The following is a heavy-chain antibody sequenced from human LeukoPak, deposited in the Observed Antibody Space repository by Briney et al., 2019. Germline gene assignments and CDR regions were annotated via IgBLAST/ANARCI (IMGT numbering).Heavy chain of an antibody. V-gene: IGHV1-2*04. J-gene: IGHJ4*02. D-gene: IGHD3-22*01. CDR3: ARSVITYYYDSSTTFDY. CDR2: INPNSGGT. CDR1: GNTFTGYY. Sequence: GASVKVSCKASGNTFTGYYMHWVRQAPGQGLEWMGWINPNSGGTNYAQKFQGWVTMTRDTSISTAYMELSRLRSDDTAVYYCARSVITYYYDSSTTFDYWGQGTLVTVSS.